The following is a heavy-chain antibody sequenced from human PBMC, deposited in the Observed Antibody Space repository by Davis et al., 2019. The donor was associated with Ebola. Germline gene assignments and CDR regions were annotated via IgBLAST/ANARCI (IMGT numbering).Heavy chain of an antibody. V-gene: IGHV1-46*01. D-gene: IGHD5-24*01. CDR2: INPSGGST. CDR3: ARVGYRGYYGMDV. CDR1: GYTFTSYY. Sequence: AASVMVSCKASGYTFTSYYMHWVRQAPGQGLEWMGIINPSGGSTSYAQKFQGRVTMTRDTSTSTVYMELSSLRSEDTAVYYCARVGYRGYYGMDVWGQGTTVTVSS. J-gene: IGHJ6*02.